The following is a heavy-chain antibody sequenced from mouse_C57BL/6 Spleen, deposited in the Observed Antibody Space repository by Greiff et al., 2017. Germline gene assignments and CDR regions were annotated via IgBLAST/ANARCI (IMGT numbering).Heavy chain of an antibody. Sequence: VQLQQPGAELVRPGSSVKLSCKASGYTFTSYWMDWVKQRPGQGLEWIGNIYPSDSETHYNQKFKDKATLTVDKSSSTAYMQLSSLTSEDSAVYYCARHSYYYGSSYHYFDYWGQGTTLTVSS. CDR1: GYTFTSYW. V-gene: IGHV1-61*01. CDR2: IYPSDSET. D-gene: IGHD1-1*01. CDR3: ARHSYYYGSSYHYFDY. J-gene: IGHJ2*01.